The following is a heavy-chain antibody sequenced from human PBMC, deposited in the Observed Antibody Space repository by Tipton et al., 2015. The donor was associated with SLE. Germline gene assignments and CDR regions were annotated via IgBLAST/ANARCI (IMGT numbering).Heavy chain of an antibody. D-gene: IGHD3-3*01. J-gene: IGHJ6*02. CDR2: IKGKIDGGTT. Sequence: SLRLSCAASGFTFINDWMSWVRQAPGKGLEWVGRIKGKIDGGTTDYPAPVKGRFSISRDNAKKSLYLQMNSLRADDTALYYCARFLYPYGMDVWGQGTTVTVSS. CDR3: ARFLYPYGMDV. CDR1: GFTFINDW. V-gene: IGHV3-15*05.